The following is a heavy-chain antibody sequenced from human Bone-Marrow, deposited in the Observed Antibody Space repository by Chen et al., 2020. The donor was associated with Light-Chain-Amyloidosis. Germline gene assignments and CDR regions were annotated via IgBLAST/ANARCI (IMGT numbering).Heavy chain of an antibody. D-gene: IGHD5-12*01. CDR2: IYPDDSDA. J-gene: IGHJ4*02. V-gene: IGHV5-51*01. CDR1: GYTFPNYW. Sequence: EVQLEQSGPEVKKPGESLKISCKGSGYTFPNYWIGGVRQMPGKGLEWMVVIYPDDSDARYSPSFEGQGTSSADKSITXXXXQWRSLKASDTAMYYCARRRDGYNFDYWGQGTLVTVSS. CDR3: ARRRDGYNFDY.